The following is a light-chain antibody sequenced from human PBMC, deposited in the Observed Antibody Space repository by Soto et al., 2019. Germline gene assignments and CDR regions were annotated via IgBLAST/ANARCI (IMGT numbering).Light chain of an antibody. CDR3: QQYGSSTWT. CDR2: GAS. V-gene: IGKV3-20*01. Sequence: ETVLTQSPGTLSLSPGERATLSCRASQSVSSSYLAWYQQKPGQAPRLFIYGASSRATGVPDRFSGSGSGTDFTLTISRLEPEDFAVYYCQQYGSSTWTFGQGTKV. J-gene: IGKJ1*01. CDR1: QSVSSSY.